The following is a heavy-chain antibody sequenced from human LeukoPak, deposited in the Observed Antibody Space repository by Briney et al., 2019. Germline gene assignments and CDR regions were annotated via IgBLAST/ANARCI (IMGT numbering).Heavy chain of an antibody. V-gene: IGHV1-8*01. CDR2: MNPNSGNT. Sequence: ASVKVSCKASGYTFTMYYIHWVRQATGQGLEWMGWMNPNSGNTGYAQKFQGRVTMTRNTSISTAYMELSSLRSEDTAVYYCAADSYGDYYYYGMDVWGQGTTVTVSS. CDR3: AADSYGDYYYYGMDV. D-gene: IGHD5-18*01. CDR1: GYTFTMYY. J-gene: IGHJ6*02.